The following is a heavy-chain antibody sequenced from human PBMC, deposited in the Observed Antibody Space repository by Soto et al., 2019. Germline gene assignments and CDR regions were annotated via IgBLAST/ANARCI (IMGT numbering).Heavy chain of an antibody. CDR3: AKDHRAQYYFDY. D-gene: IGHD3-10*01. Sequence: GGSLRLSFSASGFTFSSYGMNWVRQAPGKGLEWVAVISYDGSNKYYADSVKGRFTISRDNSKNTLYLQMNSLRAEDTAVYYCAKDHRAQYYFDYWGQGTLVTVSS. CDR2: ISYDGSNK. CDR1: GFTFSSYG. J-gene: IGHJ4*02. V-gene: IGHV3-30*18.